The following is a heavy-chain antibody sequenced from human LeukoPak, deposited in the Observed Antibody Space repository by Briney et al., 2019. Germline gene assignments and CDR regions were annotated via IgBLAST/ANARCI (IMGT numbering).Heavy chain of an antibody. D-gene: IGHD6-19*01. CDR1: GYTFTGYY. V-gene: IGHV1-18*04. J-gene: IGHJ5*02. CDR2: ISAYNGNT. CDR3: ARRYSSGWYSEP. Sequence: ASVKVSCKASGYTFTGYYMHWVRQAPGQGLEWMGWISAYNGNTNYAQKLQGRVTMTTDTSTSTAYMELRSLRSDDTAVYYCARRYSSGWYSEPWGQGTLVTVSS.